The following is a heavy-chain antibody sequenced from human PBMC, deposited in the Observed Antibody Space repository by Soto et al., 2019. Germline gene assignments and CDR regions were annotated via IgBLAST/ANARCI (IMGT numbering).Heavy chain of an antibody. Sequence: GGSLTLSCAAAGFTSSSYAAGWVRQGPGKVLEWVAAVSIGGSTHYADSVRGRFTISRDNSKNTLSLQMNSRTAEDTAVYFCAKRRGAGGHFDYWGQGALVTVSS. V-gene: IGHV3-23*01. CDR3: AKRRGAGGHFDY. J-gene: IGHJ4*02. CDR2: VSIGGST. CDR1: GFTSSSYA. D-gene: IGHD2-15*01.